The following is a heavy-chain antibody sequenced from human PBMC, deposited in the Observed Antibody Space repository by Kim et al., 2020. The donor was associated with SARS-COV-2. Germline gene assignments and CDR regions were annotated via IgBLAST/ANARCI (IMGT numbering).Heavy chain of an antibody. D-gene: IGHD1-26*01. V-gene: IGHV4-61*03. J-gene: IGHJ4*02. CDR3: ARGKWELLYYFDY. Sequence: YYPSVQRRVTISIDTSKNHFSLKLSSVTAADTAVYYCARGKWELLYYFDYWGQGTLVTVSS.